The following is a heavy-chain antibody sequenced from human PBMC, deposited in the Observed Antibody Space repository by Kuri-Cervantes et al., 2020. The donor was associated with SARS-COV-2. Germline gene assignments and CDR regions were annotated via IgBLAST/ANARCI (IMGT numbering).Heavy chain of an antibody. D-gene: IGHD3-16*01. CDR3: ARDMTFDEYGDYFYYYMDV. V-gene: IGHV3-30*04. J-gene: IGHJ6*03. CDR2: ISYDGNNK. Sequence: GESLKISCAAPHFTFSSYAFHWVRQAPGQGLEWVAAISYDGNNKYFADSVRGRFTVSRDNSKNTLYLEMDGLRPEDTAVYYCARDMTFDEYGDYFYYYMDVWGKGTTVTVSS. CDR1: HFTFSSYA.